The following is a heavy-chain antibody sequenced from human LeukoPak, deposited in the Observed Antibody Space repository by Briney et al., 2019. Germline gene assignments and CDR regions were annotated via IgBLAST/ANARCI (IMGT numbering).Heavy chain of an antibody. CDR2: IYTSGST. J-gene: IGHJ6*02. CDR1: GGSLSSGSYY. V-gene: IGHV4-61*02. Sequence: SETLSLTCTVSGGSLSSGSYYWSWIRHPAGKGLEWIGRIYTSGSTNYNPSLKSRVTISVDTSKNQFSLKLSSVTAADTAVYYCAREDRYYDFWSGYYTVHYYYGMDVWGQGTTVTVSS. D-gene: IGHD3-3*01. CDR3: AREDRYYDFWSGYYTVHYYYGMDV.